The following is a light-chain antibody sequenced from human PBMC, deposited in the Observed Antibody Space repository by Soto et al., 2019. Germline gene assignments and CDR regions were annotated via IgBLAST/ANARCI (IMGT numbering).Light chain of an antibody. J-gene: IGLJ1*01. Sequence: QSVLTQPPSASGTPGQRVTISCSGSRSNIGTKTVNCYQHLPGTAPKLLIYGSNLRPSGVPDRFSGSKSGTSASLAISGLQSEDEAEYYCAAWDDSLNGYLFGTGTKLTVL. CDR2: GSN. CDR3: AAWDDSLNGYL. CDR1: RSNIGTKT. V-gene: IGLV1-44*01.